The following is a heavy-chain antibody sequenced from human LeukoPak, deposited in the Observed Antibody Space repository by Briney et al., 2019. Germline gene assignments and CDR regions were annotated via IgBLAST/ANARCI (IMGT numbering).Heavy chain of an antibody. CDR2: IWYDGSNK. J-gene: IGHJ6*02. V-gene: IGHV3-33*08. CDR1: GFTFSSYA. Sequence: GGSLRLSCAASGFTFSSYAMHWVRQAPGKGLEWVAVIWYDGSNKYYADSVKGRFTISRDNSKNTLYLQMNSLRAEDTAVYYCARAMGFDDILTGYSPSYYYYYYGMDVWGQGTTVTVSS. D-gene: IGHD3-9*01. CDR3: ARAMGFDDILTGYSPSYYYYYYGMDV.